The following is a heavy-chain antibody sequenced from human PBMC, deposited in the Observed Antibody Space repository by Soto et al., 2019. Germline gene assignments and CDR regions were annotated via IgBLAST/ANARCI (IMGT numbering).Heavy chain of an antibody. CDR3: ARKSIAAAGTTHWFDP. Sequence: PSETLSLTCTFSCGSIISGDYYWSWIRQPPGKGLEWIGYIYYSGSTYYNPSLKSRVTISVDTSKNQFSLKLSSVTAADTAVYYCARKSIAAAGTTHWFDPWGQGTLVTVSS. D-gene: IGHD6-13*01. CDR2: IYYSGST. V-gene: IGHV4-30-4*01. J-gene: IGHJ5*02. CDR1: CGSIISGDYY.